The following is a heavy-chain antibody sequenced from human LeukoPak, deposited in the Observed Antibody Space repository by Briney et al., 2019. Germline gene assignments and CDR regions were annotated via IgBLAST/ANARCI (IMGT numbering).Heavy chain of an antibody. CDR1: GFTFSSYG. D-gene: IGHD3-22*01. J-gene: IGHJ4*02. CDR2: ISGSGGST. CDR3: AKDRRRYYDSSGYYY. V-gene: IGHV3-23*01. Sequence: GGSLRLSCAASGFTFSSYGMSWVRQAPGKGLEWVSAISGSGGSTYYADSVKGRFTISRDNSKNTLYLQMNSLRAEDTAVYYCAKDRRRYYDSSGYYYWGQGTLVTVSS.